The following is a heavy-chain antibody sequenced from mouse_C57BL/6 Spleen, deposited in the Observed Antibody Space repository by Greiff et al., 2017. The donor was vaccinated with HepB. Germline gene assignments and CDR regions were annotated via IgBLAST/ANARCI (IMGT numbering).Heavy chain of an antibody. CDR3: ARRGYGSSYDAMDY. D-gene: IGHD1-1*01. Sequence: QVHVKQPGAELVKPGASVKLSCKASGYTFTSYWMQWVKQRPGQGLEWIGEIDPSDSYTNYNQKFKGKATLTVDTSSSTAYMQLSSLTSEDSAVYYCARRGYGSSYDAMDYWGQGTSVTVSS. J-gene: IGHJ4*01. V-gene: IGHV1-50*01. CDR2: IDPSDSYT. CDR1: GYTFTSYW.